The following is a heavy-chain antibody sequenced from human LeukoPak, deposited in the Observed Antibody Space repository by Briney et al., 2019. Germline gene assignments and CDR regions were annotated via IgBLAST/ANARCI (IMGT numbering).Heavy chain of an antibody. Sequence: GGFLRLSCAASGFTFSNYWMSWVRQAPGKGLEWVANIKQDGSEKYYVDSVKGRFTISRDNAKNSLYLQMNSLRAEDTAVYYCARESSSWYDGRFDYWGQGTLVTVSS. V-gene: IGHV3-7*01. CDR2: IKQDGSEK. CDR3: ARESSSWYDGRFDY. D-gene: IGHD6-13*01. J-gene: IGHJ4*02. CDR1: GFTFSNYW.